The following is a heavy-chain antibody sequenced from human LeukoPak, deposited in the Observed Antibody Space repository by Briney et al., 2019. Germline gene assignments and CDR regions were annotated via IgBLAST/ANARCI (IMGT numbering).Heavy chain of an antibody. V-gene: IGHV3-11*01. CDR2: ISSSATNI. J-gene: IGHJ1*01. CDR1: GFTFSNYY. CDR3: ARVDFYYDSNGYVGEYFYH. D-gene: IGHD3-22*01. Sequence: GGSLRLSRAASGFTFSNYYMSWIRQAPGKGLEWTSYISSSATNIQYADSAKGRFTISRDNAKNSLYLQMNSLRAEDTAVYYCARVDFYYDSNGYVGEYFYHWGQGTLVTVSS.